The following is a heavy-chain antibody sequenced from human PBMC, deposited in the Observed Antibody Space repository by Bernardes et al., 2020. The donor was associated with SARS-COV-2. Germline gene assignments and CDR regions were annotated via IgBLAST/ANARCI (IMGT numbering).Heavy chain of an antibody. D-gene: IGHD3-10*01. Sequence: GSLRLSCAASGFTFSSYAMSWVRQAPGKGLEWVSAISGSGGSTYYADSVKGRFTISRDNSKNTLYLQMNSLRAEDTAVYYCAKDLNSPFDQTLLWFGELSYYYYGMDVWGQGTTVTVSS. V-gene: IGHV3-23*01. CDR2: ISGSGGST. J-gene: IGHJ6*02. CDR3: AKDLNSPFDQTLLWFGELSYYYYGMDV. CDR1: GFTFSSYA.